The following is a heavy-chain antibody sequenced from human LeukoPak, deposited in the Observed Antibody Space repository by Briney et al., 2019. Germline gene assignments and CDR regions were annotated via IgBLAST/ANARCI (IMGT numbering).Heavy chain of an antibody. CDR3: ARGGSIAAAGFDYFDY. CDR2: IYSGGRT. V-gene: IGHV3-53*01. D-gene: IGHD6-13*01. CDR1: GFTVSSNY. J-gene: IGHJ4*02. Sequence: GGSLRLSCAASGFTVSSNYMSWVRQAPGKGLEWVSVIYSGGRTYYADSVKGRFTISRDNSKNTLYLQMNSLRAEDTAVYYCARGGSIAAAGFDYFDYWGQGTLVTVSS.